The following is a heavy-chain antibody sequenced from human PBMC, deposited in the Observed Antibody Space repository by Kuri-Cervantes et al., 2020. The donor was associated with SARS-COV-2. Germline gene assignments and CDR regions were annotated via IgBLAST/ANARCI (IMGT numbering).Heavy chain of an antibody. CDR1: GFTFSSYS. V-gene: IGHV3-21*01. CDR3: ARDRYDFWSGLGYCYYGMDV. J-gene: IGHJ6*02. CDR2: ISSSSSYI. Sequence: GGSLRLSCAASGFTFSSYSMNWVRQAPGKGLEWVSSISSSSSYIYYADSVKGRFTISRDNAKNSLYLQMNSLRAEDTAVYYCARDRYDFWSGLGYCYYGMDVWGQGTTVTVSS. D-gene: IGHD3-3*01.